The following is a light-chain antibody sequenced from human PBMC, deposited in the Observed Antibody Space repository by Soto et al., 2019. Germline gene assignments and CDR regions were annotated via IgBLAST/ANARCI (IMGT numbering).Light chain of an antibody. CDR3: QQYNNWPPLT. J-gene: IGKJ4*01. Sequence: EIVMTQSPATLSVSPGERAILSCRASKSVSNNLAWYQQKPGQAPRLRLYGASTRATGIPGRCSGSWSGTAFTRSISSLQSEDFAIYYCQQYNNWPPLTFGGGTKVEIK. V-gene: IGKV3-15*01. CDR2: GAS. CDR1: KSVSNN.